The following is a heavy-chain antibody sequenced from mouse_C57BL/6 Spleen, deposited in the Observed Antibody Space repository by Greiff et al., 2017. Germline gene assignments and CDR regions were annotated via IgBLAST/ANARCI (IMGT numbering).Heavy chain of an antibody. CDR1: GFTFSDYG. V-gene: IGHV5-17*01. CDR2: ISSGSSTS. Sequence: EVQLVESGGGLVKPGGSLKLSCAASGFTFSDYGMHWVRQAPEKGLEWVAYISSGSSTSYYADQVKGRFTLPRDNANHPLFLQMTRLRSKDPAMYFCARRRNDYGLDYWGQGTTLTVSS. J-gene: IGHJ2*01. D-gene: IGHD2-4*01. CDR3: ARRRNDYGLDY.